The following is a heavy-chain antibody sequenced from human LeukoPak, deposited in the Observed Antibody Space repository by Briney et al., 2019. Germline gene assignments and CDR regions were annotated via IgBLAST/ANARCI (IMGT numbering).Heavy chain of an antibody. V-gene: IGHV3-21*01. Sequence: PGGSLRLSCAASGFTFISYSMNWVRQAPGKGLEWVSSISSSNNYIYYADSVKGRFIISRDNAKSSLYLQMNSLRVEDTAVYYCARDDCSGGSCLDVWGKGTTVTVSS. CDR2: ISSSNNYI. D-gene: IGHD2-15*01. CDR1: GFTFISYS. J-gene: IGHJ6*04. CDR3: ARDDCSGGSCLDV.